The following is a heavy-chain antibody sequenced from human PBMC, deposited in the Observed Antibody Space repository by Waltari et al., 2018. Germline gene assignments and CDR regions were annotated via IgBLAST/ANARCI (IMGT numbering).Heavy chain of an antibody. J-gene: IGHJ4*02. CDR1: GSPLPRYY. CDR3: ARDLGGYSGYDLGGFIDY. V-gene: IGHV1-46*01. CDR2: INPSGGST. D-gene: IGHD5-12*01. Sequence: QVQLVQSGAEVKKPGASVKVSCKASGSPLPRYYMHWVRQAPGQGLEWMGIINPSGGSTSYAQKFQGRVTMTRDTSTSTVYMELSSLRSEDTAVYYCARDLGGYSGYDLGGFIDYWGQGTLVTVSS.